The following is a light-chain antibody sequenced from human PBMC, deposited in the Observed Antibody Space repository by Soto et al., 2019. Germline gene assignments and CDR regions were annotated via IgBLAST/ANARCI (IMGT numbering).Light chain of an antibody. CDR3: AAWDVRFGV. CDR1: RSSIGTNT. J-gene: IGLJ2*01. CDR2: SDN. Sequence: QSVLTQPPSASGTPGQRVTISCSGSRSSIGTNTVTWYQQLPGTAPKLLIYSDNQRPSGVPDRFSGSKSGTSASLAISALQSDDEAAYYCAAWDVRFGVFGGGTELTVL. V-gene: IGLV1-44*01.